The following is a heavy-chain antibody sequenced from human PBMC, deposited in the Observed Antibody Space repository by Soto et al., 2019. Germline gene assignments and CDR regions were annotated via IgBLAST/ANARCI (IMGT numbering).Heavy chain of an antibody. CDR2: LWYDGTNK. V-gene: IGHV3-33*01. CDR1: GFTLSSYG. Sequence: QVQLVESWGGVVQPGRSHRLSCAAPGFTLSSYGMHWVRQAPGKGLEWVAVLWYDGTNKYYADSVKGRFTIARDNSKNTLYLQMNSLRAEDTAVYYCARGYGWFDPWGQGTLVTVSS. CDR3: ARGYGWFDP. D-gene: IGHD6-13*01. J-gene: IGHJ5*02.